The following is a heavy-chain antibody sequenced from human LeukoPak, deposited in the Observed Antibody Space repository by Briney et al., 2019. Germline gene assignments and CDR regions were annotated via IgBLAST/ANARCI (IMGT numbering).Heavy chain of an antibody. D-gene: IGHD3-10*01. CDR3: ARDRGANYYGSLHLFDY. J-gene: IGHJ4*02. Sequence: ASVKVSCKASGYTFTGYYMHWVRQAPGQGLEWMGWINPNSGGTNYAQKFQGRVTMTRDTSISTAYMELSRLRSDDTAVYYCARDRGANYYGSLHLFDYWGQGTLVTVSS. CDR1: GYTFTGYY. CDR2: INPNSGGT. V-gene: IGHV1-2*02.